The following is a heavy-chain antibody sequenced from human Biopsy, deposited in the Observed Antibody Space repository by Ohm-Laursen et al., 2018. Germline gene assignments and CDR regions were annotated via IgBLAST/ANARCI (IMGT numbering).Heavy chain of an antibody. CDR3: AKDLSVYYYYGIDV. J-gene: IGHJ6*02. Sequence: SLRLSCTASGFTFRTYGMHWVRLAPGKGLEWVAVISYDQITKHYADSVRGRFTIPRDNSKNTLYLQVNSLRAEDTAAYYCAKDLSVYYYYGIDVWGQGTTVTVSS. CDR2: ISYDQITK. V-gene: IGHV3-30*18. CDR1: GFTFRTYG. D-gene: IGHD5/OR15-5a*01.